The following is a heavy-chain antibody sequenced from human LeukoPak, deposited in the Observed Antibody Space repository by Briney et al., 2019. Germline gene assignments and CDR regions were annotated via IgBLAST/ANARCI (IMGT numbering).Heavy chain of an antibody. CDR1: GFTFSSYW. J-gene: IGHJ1*01. CDR2: IKSDGST. V-gene: IGHV3-74*01. D-gene: IGHD3-22*01. CDR3: ARAPSEIGGYYPEYFRH. Sequence: PGGPLRLSCAASGFTFSSYWMHWLRHSPGKGLVWVSRIKSDGSTRYADSVKGRFTISRDNAKNTVSLQMTSLRAEDTGVYYCARAPSEIGGYYPEYFRHWGQGTLVIVSS.